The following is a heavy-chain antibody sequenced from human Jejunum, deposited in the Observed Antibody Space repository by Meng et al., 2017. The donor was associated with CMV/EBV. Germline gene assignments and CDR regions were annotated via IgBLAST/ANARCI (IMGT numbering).Heavy chain of an antibody. J-gene: IGHJ4*02. CDR1: GFTHSNYW. Sequence: SCVVCGFTHSNYWMHWGRQAPGKGLVWVSRISLDGSSTNYADSVKGRFTISRDNAKNTVYLQMKSLRVEDTAVYYCARDLWGLGDYWGQGTLVTVSS. CDR3: ARDLWGLGDY. D-gene: IGHD3/OR15-3a*01. CDR2: ISLDGSST. V-gene: IGHV3-74*01.